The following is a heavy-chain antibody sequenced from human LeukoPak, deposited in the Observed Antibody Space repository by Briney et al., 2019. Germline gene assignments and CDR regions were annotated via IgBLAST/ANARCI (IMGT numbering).Heavy chain of an antibody. CDR2: INGDGSST. D-gene: IGHD6-13*01. V-gene: IGHV3-74*01. CDR3: VRGTTYSSTKADF. CDR1: GFAFSSCW. Sequence: GGSLRLSCVASGFAFSSCWMHWVRQAPGKGLVWVSRINGDGSSTGYADSVKGRLTISRDNANNMMYLQMDSLRAEDSATYYCVRGTTYSSTKADFWGQGTLVTVSS. J-gene: IGHJ4*02.